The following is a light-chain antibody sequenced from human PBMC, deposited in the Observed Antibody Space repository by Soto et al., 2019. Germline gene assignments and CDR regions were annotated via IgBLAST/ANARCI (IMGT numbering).Light chain of an antibody. J-gene: IGLJ3*02. CDR3: CSYAGSSTSWV. V-gene: IGLV2-23*01. CDR2: EGS. CDR1: ISDVGSYDL. Sequence: QSVLTQPASVSGSPGQSITISCTGTISDVGSYDLVSWYQQHPGKDPKLMIYEGSKRPSGVSSRFSGSKSGNTASLTISGLQAEDEADYYCCSYAGSSTSWVFGGGTQLTVL.